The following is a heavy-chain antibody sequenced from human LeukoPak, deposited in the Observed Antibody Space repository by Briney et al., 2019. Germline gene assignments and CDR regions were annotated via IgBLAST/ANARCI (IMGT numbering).Heavy chain of an antibody. V-gene: IGHV3-23*01. CDR1: GFTFSSYA. D-gene: IGHD3-22*01. CDR2: ISGSCGST. CDR3: AKQEMYYYDSSGYVIYDY. J-gene: IGHJ4*02. Sequence: GGALRLSCAASGFTFSSYAMSWVRQAPGKGLELVSAISGSCGSTYYADSVKGRLTISRDNSKNTLYLQMNSLRAEDTAVYYCAKQEMYYYDSSGYVIYDYWGQGTLVTVSS.